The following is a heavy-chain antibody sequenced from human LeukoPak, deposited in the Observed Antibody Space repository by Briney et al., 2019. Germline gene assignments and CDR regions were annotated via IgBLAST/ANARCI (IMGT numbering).Heavy chain of an antibody. CDR2: IKSRTDGGTT. V-gene: IGHV3-15*01. CDR1: VFTFPNAW. D-gene: IGHD6-13*01. J-gene: IGHJ5*02. Sequence: GGSLRLSCAASVFTFPNAWMSWLRQAPRNGQEWVGHIKSRTDGGTTDYAAPVKGRFTISRDDSENTLYLQMNSLKTEDTAVYYCATPGRIPEAANWFDPWGQGTLVTVSS. CDR3: ATPGRIPEAANWFDP.